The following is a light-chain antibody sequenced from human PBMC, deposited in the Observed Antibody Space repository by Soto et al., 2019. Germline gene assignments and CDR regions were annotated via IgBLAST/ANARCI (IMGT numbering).Light chain of an antibody. CDR1: QGISNH. CDR3: QKYNSAQLT. Sequence: RMTLSPSSLSASIREKVRINCRASQGISNHLAWYQQKPGKVPELLIYAASTLQSGAPSRFSGSGSGTDFTLTISSLQPEDVATYYCQKYNSAQLTSAGRANVDI. J-gene: IGKJ4*01. V-gene: IGKV1-27*01. CDR2: AAS.